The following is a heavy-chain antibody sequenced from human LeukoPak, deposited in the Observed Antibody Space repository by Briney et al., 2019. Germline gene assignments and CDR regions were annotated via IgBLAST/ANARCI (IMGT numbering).Heavy chain of an antibody. CDR2: IYYGGST. D-gene: IGHD3-10*01. CDR1: GDSFSSYY. J-gene: IGHJ4*02. V-gene: IGHV4-59*08. CDR3: ARSRMIRGAFDC. Sequence: SETLSLTCSVSGDSFSSYYWSWIRQPPGKGLEWIGYIYYGGSTNYNPSLKSRVTISLDTSKNQFSLKLSSVTAADTAVYYCARSRMIRGAFDCWGQGTLVIVSS.